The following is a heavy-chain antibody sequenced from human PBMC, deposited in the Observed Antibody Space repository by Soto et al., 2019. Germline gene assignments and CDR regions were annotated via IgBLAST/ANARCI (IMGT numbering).Heavy chain of an antibody. CDR1: GGSISSSNW. D-gene: IGHD6-6*01. CDR3: ARGPQSSHDY. J-gene: IGHJ4*02. CDR2: IYYSGST. Sequence: SETLSLTCAVSGGSISSSNWWSWVRQPPGKGLEWIGNIYYSGSTYYNPSLNSRLTMSVDTSKNQFSPNLSSVTAADTAVYYCARGPQSSHDYWGQGILVTVSS. V-gene: IGHV4-4*02.